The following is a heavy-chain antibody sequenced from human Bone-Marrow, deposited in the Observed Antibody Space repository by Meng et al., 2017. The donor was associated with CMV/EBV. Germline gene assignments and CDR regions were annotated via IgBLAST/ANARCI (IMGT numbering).Heavy chain of an antibody. CDR2: ISSSSSYI. V-gene: IGHV3-21*01. D-gene: IGHD2-15*01. CDR1: GFTFSSYI. J-gene: IGHJ4*02. CDR3: ARDASKIYYFDY. Sequence: GESLKISCAASGFTFSSYIMNWVRQAPGKGLEWVSSISSSSSYICYADSVKGRFTISRDNAKNSLYLQMNSLRAEDTAVYYCARDASKIYYFDYWGQGKLVNVAS.